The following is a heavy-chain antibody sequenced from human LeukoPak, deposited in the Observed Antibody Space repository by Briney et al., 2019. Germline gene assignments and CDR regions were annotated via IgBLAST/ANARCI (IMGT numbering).Heavy chain of an antibody. CDR3: ARGICSSTGCYDYFDY. J-gene: IGHJ4*02. V-gene: IGHV1-46*01. CDR1: GYTFTSYY. Sequence: GASVKVSCKASGYTFTSYYMHWVRQAPGQGLEWMGIINPSGGSTSYAQKFQGRVTMTRDTSTSTVYMELSSLRSEDTAVYYCARGICSSTGCYDYFDYWGQGTLVTVSS. CDR2: INPSGGST. D-gene: IGHD2-2*01.